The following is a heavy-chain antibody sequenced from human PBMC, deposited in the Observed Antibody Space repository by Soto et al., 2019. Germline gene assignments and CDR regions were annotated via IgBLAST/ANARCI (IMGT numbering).Heavy chain of an antibody. D-gene: IGHD6-6*01. CDR1: GDSVSSGGYY. V-gene: IGHV4-30-4*01. J-gene: IGHJ6*02. CDR3: SRPLSGSSRGLHV. CDR2: IFHTGSA. Sequence: QAQLRESGPGLVQASQTLSLTCTVSGDSVSSGGYYWTWIRQRPGKGLEWIGYIFHTGSAYYSPFLKARLRLFIKTARGQFSLRLTSLTAPHTAGYYRSRPLSGSSRGLHVWGQGTTVTVSS.